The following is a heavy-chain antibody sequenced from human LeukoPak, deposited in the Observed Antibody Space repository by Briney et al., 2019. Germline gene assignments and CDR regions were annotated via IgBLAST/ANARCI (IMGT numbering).Heavy chain of an antibody. D-gene: IGHD1-26*01. J-gene: IGHJ4*02. V-gene: IGHV1-18*01. CDR3: ARVNSFEVGSYGYFDY. CDR1: GYTFTSYG. CDR2: ISVHNGNT. Sequence: GASVKVSCKASGYTFTSYGVSWVRQAPGQGLEWMAWISVHNGNTNYAQKFQGRVTMTTDTSASTAYMELSSLKSEDTALYHCARVNSFEVGSYGYFDYWGQGTLVTVSS.